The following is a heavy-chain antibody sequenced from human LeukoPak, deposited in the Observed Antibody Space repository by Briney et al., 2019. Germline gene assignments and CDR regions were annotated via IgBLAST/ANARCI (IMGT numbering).Heavy chain of an antibody. J-gene: IGHJ4*02. CDR2: IYPDSSDT. CDR1: GCTFSNYW. CDR3: ARSRDSSGYYYLI. V-gene: IGHV5-51*01. D-gene: IGHD3-22*01. Sequence: GEALKISCEASGCTFSNYWIGWVRQMPGKGLEGRGIIYPDSSDTKYRPSFQGQVTISAHKSISTAYLQSSSLKASDTAMYYCARSRDSSGYYYLIWGQGTLVTVSS.